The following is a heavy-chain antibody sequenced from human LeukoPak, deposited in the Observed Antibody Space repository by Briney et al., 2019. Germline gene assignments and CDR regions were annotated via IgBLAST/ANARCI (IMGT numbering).Heavy chain of an antibody. CDR3: ARKASGWYYFDY. D-gene: IGHD6-19*01. Sequence: ASVKVSCKASGYTFTSYGISWVRQAPGQGPEWMGWISAYSGNTNYAQKLQGRVTMTTDTSTSTAYVELRSLRSDDTAVYYCARKASGWYYFDYWGQGTLVTVSS. CDR1: GYTFTSYG. V-gene: IGHV1-18*01. CDR2: ISAYSGNT. J-gene: IGHJ4*02.